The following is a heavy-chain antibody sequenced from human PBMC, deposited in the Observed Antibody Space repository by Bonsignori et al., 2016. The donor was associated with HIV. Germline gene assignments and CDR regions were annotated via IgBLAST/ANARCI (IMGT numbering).Heavy chain of an antibody. D-gene: IGHD3-9*01. CDR1: GFTFHSYG. V-gene: IGHV3-30*02. J-gene: IGHJ4*02. Sequence: QVQLVESGGGVVQPGGSLRLSCVASGFTFHSYGMHWVRQAPGKGLEWLAFIRYDGSKIVYADSVQGRFIISRDNSKNTLFLQMDFLRAEDTALYYCTKPPDIFTGYWGQGTL. CDR2: IRYDGSKI. CDR3: TKPPDIFTGY.